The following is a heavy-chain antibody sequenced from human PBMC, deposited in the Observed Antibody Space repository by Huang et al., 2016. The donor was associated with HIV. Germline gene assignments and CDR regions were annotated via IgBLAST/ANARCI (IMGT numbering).Heavy chain of an antibody. V-gene: IGHV3-9*01. CDR1: GCTFDDYS. D-gene: IGHD3-16*02. Sequence: EVQLVESGGGLVQPGRSLRLSCAASGCTFDDYSMHWVRQVPGNGLELVSGSMCNSANIGYAYSLKGRFTISRDNAKNSLYLQMNSLRAEDTALYYCAKDSGYDYVWGSYRPLEYWGQGTLVTVSS. J-gene: IGHJ4*02. CDR2: SMCNSANI. CDR3: AKDSGYDYVWGSYRPLEY.